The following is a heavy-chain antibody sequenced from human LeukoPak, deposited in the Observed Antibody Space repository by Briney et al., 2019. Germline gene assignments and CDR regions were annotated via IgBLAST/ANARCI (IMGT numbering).Heavy chain of an antibody. CDR2: IRSSSSYI. Sequence: GGSLRLSCAASGFTFSSYTMNWVRQAPGKGLEWVSSIRSSSSYIYYADSVKGRFTISRDNAKNSLYLQMNSLRAEDTAVYYCARDTYDILTGYYKWAFDIWGQGTVVTVSS. V-gene: IGHV3-21*06. CDR1: GFTFSSYT. CDR3: ARDTYDILTGYYKWAFDI. D-gene: IGHD3-9*01. J-gene: IGHJ3*02.